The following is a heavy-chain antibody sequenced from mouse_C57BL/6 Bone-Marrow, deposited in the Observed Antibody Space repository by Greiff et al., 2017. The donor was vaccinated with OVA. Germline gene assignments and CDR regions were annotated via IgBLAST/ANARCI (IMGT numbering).Heavy chain of an antibody. Sequence: EVQLQQSVAELVRPGASVKLSCTASGFNIKNTYMHWVKQRPEQGLEWIGRIDPANDNTKYAPKFQGKATMTADKSSNTAYLQLSSLASEDTAVYCCARGNFVSSVYAMDYWGQGTSVTVSS. D-gene: IGHD1-1*01. CDR1: GFNIKNTY. J-gene: IGHJ4*01. V-gene: IGHV14-3*01. CDR2: IDPANDNT. CDR3: ARGNFVSSVYAMDY.